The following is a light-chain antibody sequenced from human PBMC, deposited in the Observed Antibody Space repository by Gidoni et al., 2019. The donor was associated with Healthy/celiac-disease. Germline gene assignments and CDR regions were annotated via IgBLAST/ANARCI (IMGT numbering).Light chain of an antibody. J-gene: IGLJ2*01. CDR2: EVS. CDR3: SSYAGSNNLV. CDR1: SSDVGGYNY. Sequence: QSALTQPPSASGSPGQSVTISCTGTSSDVGGYNYVSWYQQHPGKAPQLMISEVSNPPSGVPDRFSGSKSGNTASLTVSGLQAEDEADYYFSSYAGSNNLVFGGGTKLTVL. V-gene: IGLV2-8*01.